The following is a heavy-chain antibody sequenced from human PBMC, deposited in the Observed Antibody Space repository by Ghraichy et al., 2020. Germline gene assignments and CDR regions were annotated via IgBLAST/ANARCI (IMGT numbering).Heavy chain of an antibody. V-gene: IGHV4-4*09. CDR1: GGSISSYY. J-gene: IGHJ4*02. D-gene: IGHD1-26*01. Sequence: SETLSLTCTVSGGSISSYYWSWIRQPPGKGLEWIGYIYTSGSTNYNPSLKSRVTISVDTSKNQFSLKLSSVTAADTAVYYCARWGGSSHYWGQGTLVTVSS. CDR3: ARWGGSSHY. CDR2: IYTSGST.